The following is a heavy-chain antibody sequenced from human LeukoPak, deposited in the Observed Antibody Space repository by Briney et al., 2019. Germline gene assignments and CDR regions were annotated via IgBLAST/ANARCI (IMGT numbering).Heavy chain of an antibody. Sequence: GGSLRLSCAASGFTFSSYGMSWVRQAPGKGLEWVSAISGSGGSTYYADSVKGRFTISRDNSKNTLYLQMNSLRAEDTAVYYCAKPRSYYYDSSGYSPLWYWGQGTLVTVSS. CDR1: GFTFSSYG. J-gene: IGHJ4*02. D-gene: IGHD3-22*01. V-gene: IGHV3-23*01. CDR3: AKPRSYYYDSSGYSPLWY. CDR2: ISGSGGST.